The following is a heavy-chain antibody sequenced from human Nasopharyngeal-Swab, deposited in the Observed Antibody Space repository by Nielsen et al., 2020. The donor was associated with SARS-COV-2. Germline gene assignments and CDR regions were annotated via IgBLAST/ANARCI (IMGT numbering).Heavy chain of an antibody. CDR1: GFKFDDYA. J-gene: IGHJ4*02. V-gene: IGHV3-9*01. CDR3: VKDVKTVVGITTIFDY. CDR2: ISWNSGDT. Sequence: GGSLRLSCAASGFKFDDYAMHWVRQGPGQGLEWVSGISWNSGDTGYADSVKGRFTISRDDAKNSLYMQMNSLRPEDAALYYCVKDVKTVVGITTIFDYWGQGTLVTVSS. D-gene: IGHD2-21*01.